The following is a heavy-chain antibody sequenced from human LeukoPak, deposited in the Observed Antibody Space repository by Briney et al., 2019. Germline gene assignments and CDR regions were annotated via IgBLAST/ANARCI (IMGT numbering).Heavy chain of an antibody. CDR3: ASLPPIGDRYYYYMDV. D-gene: IGHD3-10*01. CDR2: IYTSGST. Sequence: SETLSLTCTVSGGSISSGSYYWSWIRQPAGKGLEWIGRIYTSGSTNYNPSLKSRVTISVDTSKNQFALKLSSVTAADTAVYYCASLPPIGDRYYYYMDVWGKGTTVTVSS. V-gene: IGHV4-61*02. J-gene: IGHJ6*03. CDR1: GGSISSGSYY.